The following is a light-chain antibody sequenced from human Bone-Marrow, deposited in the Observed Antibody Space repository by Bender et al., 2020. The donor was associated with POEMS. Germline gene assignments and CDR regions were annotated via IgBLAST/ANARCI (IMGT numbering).Light chain of an antibody. V-gene: IGLV1-44*01. Sequence: QSVLTQPPSASGTPGQRVTISCSGSSSNIGTNPVNWYQQLPGTAPKLLIYINNQRPSGVPDRFSGSKSGTSASLAISGLQSEDEADYYCAAWDDTLSVWVFGGGTKLTVL. CDR2: INN. CDR3: AAWDDTLSVWV. J-gene: IGLJ3*02. CDR1: SSNIGTNP.